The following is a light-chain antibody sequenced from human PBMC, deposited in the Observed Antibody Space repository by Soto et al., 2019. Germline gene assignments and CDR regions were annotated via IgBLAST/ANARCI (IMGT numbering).Light chain of an antibody. V-gene: IGKV3-20*01. Sequence: EIVLTQSPGTPSLSPGERATLSCRTSHSVTSNYLAWYQQRPGQAPRLLIYGASSRATGIPDRFSGSGSGTDFTLTISRLEPEDFAVFYCQEYENSPYTYGQGTKLEIK. CDR3: QEYENSPYT. J-gene: IGKJ2*01. CDR1: HSVTSNY. CDR2: GAS.